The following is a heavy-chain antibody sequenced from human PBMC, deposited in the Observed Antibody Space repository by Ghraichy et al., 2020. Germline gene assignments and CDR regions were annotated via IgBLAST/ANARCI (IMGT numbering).Heavy chain of an antibody. CDR3: ARRLRYSSGVAFDY. Sequence: SQTLSLTCTVSGGSISSSSYYWGWIRQPPGKGLEWIGSIYYSGSTYYNPSLKSRVTISVDTSKNQFSLKLSSVTAADTAVYYCARRLRYSSGVAFDYWGQGTLVTVSS. D-gene: IGHD6-19*01. V-gene: IGHV4-39*01. CDR1: GGSISSSSYY. CDR2: IYYSGST. J-gene: IGHJ4*02.